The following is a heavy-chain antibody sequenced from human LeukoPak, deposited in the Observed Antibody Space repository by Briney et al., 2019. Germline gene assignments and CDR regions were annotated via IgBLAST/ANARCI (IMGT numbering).Heavy chain of an antibody. CDR3: ATDRAGDSVFDY. D-gene: IGHD2-21*02. CDR1: GYTFTGYY. J-gene: IGHJ4*02. Sequence: AASVKVSCKASGYTFTGYYMHWVRQAPGQGLEWMGWINPNSGGTNYAQKFQGRVTMTRDTSISTAYMELSSLRSEDTAVYYCATDRAGDSVFDYWGQGTLVTVSS. CDR2: INPNSGGT. V-gene: IGHV1-2*02.